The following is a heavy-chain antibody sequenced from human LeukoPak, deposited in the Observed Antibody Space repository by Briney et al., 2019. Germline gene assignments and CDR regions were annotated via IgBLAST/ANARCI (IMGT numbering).Heavy chain of an antibody. Sequence: GRSLRLSCAASGFTFSSYGMHWVRQAPGKGLEWVAVISYDGSNKYYADSVKGRFTIPRDNSKNTLCLQMNSLRAEDTAVYYCAKFLVAAESEFDYWGQGTLVTVSS. V-gene: IGHV3-30*18. D-gene: IGHD2-15*01. CDR1: GFTFSSYG. CDR3: AKFLVAAESEFDY. J-gene: IGHJ4*02. CDR2: ISYDGSNK.